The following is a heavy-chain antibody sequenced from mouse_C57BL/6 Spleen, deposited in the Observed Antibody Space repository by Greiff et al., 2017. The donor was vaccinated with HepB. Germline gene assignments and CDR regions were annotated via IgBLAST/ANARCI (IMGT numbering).Heavy chain of an antibody. Sequence: QVQLKQPGAELVKPGASVKLSCKASGYTFTSYWMHWVKQRPGQGLEWIGMIHPNSGSTNYNEKFKSKATLTVDKSSSTAYMQLSSLTSEDSAVYYCARSLLFYYGSSYDAMDYWGQGTSVTVSS. V-gene: IGHV1-64*01. CDR2: IHPNSGST. D-gene: IGHD1-1*01. CDR1: GYTFTSYW. J-gene: IGHJ4*01. CDR3: ARSLLFYYGSSYDAMDY.